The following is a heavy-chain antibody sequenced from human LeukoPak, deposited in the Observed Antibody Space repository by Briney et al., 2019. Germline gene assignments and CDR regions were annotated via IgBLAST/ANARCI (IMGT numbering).Heavy chain of an antibody. CDR1: GFTFSSYS. D-gene: IGHD3-10*01. CDR3: VRHAYYVFDI. Sequence: PGGSLRLSCAASGFTFSSYSMNWVRQAPGKGLEWVSSISSSSSYIYYADSVKGRFTIARDNAKNSLYLQMNNLRAEDTAMYYCVRHAYYVFDIWGQGTMVTVSS. V-gene: IGHV3-21*01. CDR2: ISSSSSYI. J-gene: IGHJ3*02.